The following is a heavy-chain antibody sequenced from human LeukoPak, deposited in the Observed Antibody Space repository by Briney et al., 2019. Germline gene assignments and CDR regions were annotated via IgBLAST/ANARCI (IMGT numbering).Heavy chain of an antibody. Sequence: SETLSHTCAVHVESFSGYYWSCIRPPPRKGLEWIGEINHSGSTNYNPSLKSRVTISVDTSKNQFSMKLSSVNAADTAVYYWARGLSSSWDLDYWGQGTLVTVSS. CDR3: ARGLSSSWDLDY. J-gene: IGHJ4*02. D-gene: IGHD6-13*01. V-gene: IGHV4-34*01. CDR2: INHSGST. CDR1: VESFSGYY.